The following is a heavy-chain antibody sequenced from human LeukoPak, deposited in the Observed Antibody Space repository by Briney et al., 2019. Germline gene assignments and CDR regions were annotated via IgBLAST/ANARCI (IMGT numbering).Heavy chain of an antibody. CDR1: GGSFSGYY. D-gene: IGHD3-22*01. Sequence: PSETLSLTCAVYGGSFSGYYWSWIRQPPGKGLEWIGEINHSGSTNYNPSLKSRVTISVDTSKNQFSLKLSSVTAADTAVYYCAGGFYDSSGYYYVDYWGQGTLVTVSS. V-gene: IGHV4-34*01. J-gene: IGHJ4*02. CDR2: INHSGST. CDR3: AGGFYDSSGYYYVDY.